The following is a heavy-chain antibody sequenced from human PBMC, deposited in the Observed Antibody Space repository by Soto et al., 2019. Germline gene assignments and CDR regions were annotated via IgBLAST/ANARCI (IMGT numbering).Heavy chain of an antibody. D-gene: IGHD3-3*01. V-gene: IGHV3-21*01. CDR3: ARDLFRFGVVISYYGMDV. J-gene: IGHJ6*02. Sequence: EVQLVESGGGLVKPGGSLRLSCAASGFTFSSYSMNWVRQAPGKGLEGVSSISSSSSYIYYADSVKGRFTISRDNAKNSLYLQMNSLRAEDTAVYYCARDLFRFGVVISYYGMDVWGQGTTVTVSS. CDR2: ISSSSSYI. CDR1: GFTFSSYS.